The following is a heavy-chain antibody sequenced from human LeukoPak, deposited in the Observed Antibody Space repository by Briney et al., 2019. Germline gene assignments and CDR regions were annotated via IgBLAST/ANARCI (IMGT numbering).Heavy chain of an antibody. D-gene: IGHD3-3*01. CDR3: ARGGLYDFWSGYYTGYYYMDV. V-gene: IGHV1-2*02. Sequence: GASVKVSCKASGYTFTNYDINWVRQATGQGLEWMGWINPNSGGTNYAQKSQGRVTMTRDTSISTAYMELSRLRSDGTAVYYCARGGLYDFWSGYYTGYYYMDVWGKGTTVTVSS. J-gene: IGHJ6*03. CDR1: GYTFTNYD. CDR2: INPNSGGT.